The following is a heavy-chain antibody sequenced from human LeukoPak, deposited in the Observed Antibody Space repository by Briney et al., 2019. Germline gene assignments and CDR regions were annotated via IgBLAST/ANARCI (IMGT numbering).Heavy chain of an antibody. CDR3: ARESGSGYYGGDY. Sequence: PSETLSLTCTVSGGSISSGGYYWSWIRQHPGKGLEWIGYIYYSGSTYYNPSLKSRVTISVDMSKNQFSLKLSSVTAADTAVYYCARESGSGYYGGDYWGQGTLVTVSS. CDR2: IYYSGST. CDR1: GGSISSGGYY. J-gene: IGHJ4*02. V-gene: IGHV4-31*03. D-gene: IGHD3-22*01.